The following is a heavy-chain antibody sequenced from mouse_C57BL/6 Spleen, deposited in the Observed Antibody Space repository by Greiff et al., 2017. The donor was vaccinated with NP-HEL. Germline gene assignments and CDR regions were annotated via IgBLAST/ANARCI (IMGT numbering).Heavy chain of an antibody. Sequence: QVQLQQSGTELVKPGASVKLSCKASGYTFTSYWMHWVKQRPGQGLEWIGNINPSNGGTNYNEKFKSKATLTVDKSSSTAYMQLSSLTSEDSAVYYCARSKGYERYFDYWGQGTTLTVSS. CDR3: ARSKGYERYFDY. CDR1: GYTFTSYW. V-gene: IGHV1-53*01. D-gene: IGHD2-2*01. CDR2: INPSNGGT. J-gene: IGHJ2*01.